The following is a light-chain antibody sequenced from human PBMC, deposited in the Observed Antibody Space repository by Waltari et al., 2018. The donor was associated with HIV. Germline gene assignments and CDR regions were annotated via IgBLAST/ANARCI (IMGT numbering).Light chain of an antibody. V-gene: IGLV2-18*02. CDR3: SSYKNNNTIV. CDR1: SSDIVSYNR. J-gene: IGLJ1*01. CDR2: EVK. Sequence: QSALTQPPSVSSSPGRSVTISCTGTSSDIVSYNRVSWYLQPPGTAPRIIIYEVKNRPSGVPDRFSASKSGNTASLTISGLQAEDEADYYCSSYKNNNTIVFGTGTKVTVL.